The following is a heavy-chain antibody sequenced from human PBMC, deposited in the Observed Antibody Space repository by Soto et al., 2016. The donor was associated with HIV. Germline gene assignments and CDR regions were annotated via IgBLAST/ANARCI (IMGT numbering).Heavy chain of an antibody. J-gene: IGHJ4*02. CDR1: GFTFIDHY. Sequence: QVQLVESGGGLVKPGGSLRLSCAASGFTFIDHYMTWIRQAPGKGLEWVPYISTNSGYTNYADSVKGRFTISRDNAKNSLYLQMNSLRAEDTAVYYCARDRSSGWSGFDFWGQGTLVTVSS. V-gene: IGHV3-11*05. CDR2: ISTNSGYT. D-gene: IGHD6-19*01. CDR3: ARDRSSGWSGFDF.